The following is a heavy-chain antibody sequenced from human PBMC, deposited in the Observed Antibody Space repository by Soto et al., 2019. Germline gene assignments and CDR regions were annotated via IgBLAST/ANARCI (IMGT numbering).Heavy chain of an antibody. CDR1: GFTFSTYG. CDR2: ISYDGGSK. Sequence: QVQLVESGGGVVQPGKSLRLSCAASGFTFSTYGIHWVRQAPGKGLEWVALISYDGGSKYYGDSVKGRFIISRDNSHNTVSLQRNILRADDTAVYFCAKEQLAMAVVAADYFDSWGQGTLVTVSS. J-gene: IGHJ4*02. D-gene: IGHD5-18*01. V-gene: IGHV3-30*18. CDR3: AKEQLAMAVVAADYFDS.